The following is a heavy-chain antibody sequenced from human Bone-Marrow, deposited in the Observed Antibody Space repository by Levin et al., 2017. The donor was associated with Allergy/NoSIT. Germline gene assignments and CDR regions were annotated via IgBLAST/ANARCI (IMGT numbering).Heavy chain of an antibody. CDR1: GFTVSSNY. Sequence: GGSLRLSCAASGFTVSSNYMSWVRQAPGKGLEWVSVIYSGGSTYYADSVKGRFTISRDNSKNTLYLQMNSLRAEDTAVYYCARGGGITGTNDAFDIWGQGTMVTVSS. CDR3: ARGGGITGTNDAFDI. CDR2: IYSGGST. J-gene: IGHJ3*02. V-gene: IGHV3-66*01. D-gene: IGHD1-20*01.